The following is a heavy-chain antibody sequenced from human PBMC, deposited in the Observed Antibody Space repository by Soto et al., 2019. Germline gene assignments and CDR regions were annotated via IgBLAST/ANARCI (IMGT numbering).Heavy chain of an antibody. D-gene: IGHD3-3*01. CDR1: GGTFSSYA. Sequence: SVKVSCKASGGTFSSYAISWVRQAPGQGLEWMGGIIPIFGTANYAQKFQGRVTITADESTSTAYMELSSLRSEDTAVYYCARASLAYYDFWSGLTRGYYYYGMDVWGQGTTVTV. CDR3: ARASLAYYDFWSGLTRGYYYYGMDV. J-gene: IGHJ6*02. V-gene: IGHV1-69*13. CDR2: IIPIFGTA.